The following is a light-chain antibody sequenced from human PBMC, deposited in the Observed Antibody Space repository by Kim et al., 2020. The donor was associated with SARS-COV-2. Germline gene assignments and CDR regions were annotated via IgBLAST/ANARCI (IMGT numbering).Light chain of an antibody. J-gene: IGLJ2*01. CDR3: NSRDSNDNVL. V-gene: IGLV3-19*01. Sequence: SSALTQDPAVSVALGQTVRITCQGDSLRSYYATWYQQKPGQAPIVVIYGKNNRPSGITDRFSGSSSGNTASLTITGTQAGDEADYYCNSRDSNDNVLFGGGTQLTVL. CDR1: SLRSYY. CDR2: GKN.